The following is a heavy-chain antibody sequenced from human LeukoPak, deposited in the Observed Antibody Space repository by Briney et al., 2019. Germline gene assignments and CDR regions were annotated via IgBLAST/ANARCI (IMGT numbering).Heavy chain of an antibody. CDR3: ARGYYDILTGSGDYFDY. J-gene: IGHJ4*02. V-gene: IGHV4-61*02. CDR1: GGSISSGSYY. Sequence: SQTLSLTCTVSGGSISSGSYYWSWIRQPAGKGLEWIGRIYTSGSTNYNPSLKSRVTISVDTSKNQFSLKLSSVTAADTAVYYCARGYYDILTGSGDYFDYWGQGTLVTVSS. D-gene: IGHD3-9*01. CDR2: IYTSGST.